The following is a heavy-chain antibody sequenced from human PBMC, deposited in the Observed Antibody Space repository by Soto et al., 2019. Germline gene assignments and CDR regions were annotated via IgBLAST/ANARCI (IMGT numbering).Heavy chain of an antibody. CDR3: ARDNGGYDFYFDY. J-gene: IGHJ4*02. CDR1: GDTFSSYT. Sequence: QVQLVQSGAEVKKPGSSVKVSCKASGDTFSSYTISWVRQAPGQGLEWMGRIIPILGIANYAQKFQGRVTITADKSTSTAYMELSSLRSEDTAVYYCARDNGGYDFYFDYWGQGTLVTVSS. D-gene: IGHD5-12*01. V-gene: IGHV1-69*08. CDR2: IIPILGIA.